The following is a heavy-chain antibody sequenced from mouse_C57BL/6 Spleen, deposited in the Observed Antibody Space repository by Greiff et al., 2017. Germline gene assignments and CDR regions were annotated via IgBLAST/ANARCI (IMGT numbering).Heavy chain of an antibody. V-gene: IGHV1-69*01. Sequence: QVQLQQPGAELVMPGASVKLSCKASGYTFTSYWMHWVKQRPGQGLEWIGEIDPSDSYTNYNQKFKGKSTLTVDKSSSTAYMQLSSLTSEDSAVYYCASGYCDVWGTGTTVTVSS. CDR3: ASGYCDV. J-gene: IGHJ1*03. CDR2: IDPSDSYT. CDR1: GYTFTSYW.